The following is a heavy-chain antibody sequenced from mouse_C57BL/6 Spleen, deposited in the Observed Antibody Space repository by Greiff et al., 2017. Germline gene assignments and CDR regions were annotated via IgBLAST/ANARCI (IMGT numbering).Heavy chain of an antibody. CDR3: ARYDYDGGGYFDY. CDR1: GFTFSSYA. J-gene: IGHJ2*01. Sequence: EVKLMESGGGLVKPGGSLKLSCAASGFTFSSYAMSWVRQTPEKRLEWVATISDGGSYTYYPDNVKGRFTISRDNAKNNLYLQMSHLKSEDTAVYYSARYDYDGGGYFDYWGQGTTLTVSS. CDR2: ISDGGSYT. D-gene: IGHD2-4*01. V-gene: IGHV5-4*03.